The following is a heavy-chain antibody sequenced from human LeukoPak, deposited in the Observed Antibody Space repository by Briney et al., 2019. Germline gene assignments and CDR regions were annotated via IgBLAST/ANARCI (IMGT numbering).Heavy chain of an antibody. D-gene: IGHD5-24*01. CDR3: AKDPRSRDPFDY. J-gene: IGHJ4*02. V-gene: IGHV3-30*02. CDR2: IRYDGSNK. CDR1: GFTFSSYG. Sequence: PGGSLRLSCAASGFTFSSYGMHWVRQAPGKGLEWVAFIRYDGSNKYYADSVKGRFTISRDNSKNTLYLQMNSLRAEDTAVYYCAKDPRSRDPFDYWGQGTLVTVSS.